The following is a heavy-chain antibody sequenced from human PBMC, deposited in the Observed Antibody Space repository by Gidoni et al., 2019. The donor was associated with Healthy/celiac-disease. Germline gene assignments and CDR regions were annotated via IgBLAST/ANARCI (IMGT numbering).Heavy chain of an antibody. J-gene: IGHJ6*02. D-gene: IGHD1-26*01. CDR1: GGSFSGYY. CDR3: ARVRYSGSYYYYNGMDV. Sequence: QVQLQQWGAGLLKPSETLSLTCAVYGGSFSGYYWSWIRQPPGKGLAWIGEINHSGSTNYNPSLKSRVTISVDTSKNQFSLKLSSVTAADTDVYYCARVRYSGSYYYYNGMDVWGQGTTVTVSS. V-gene: IGHV4-34*01. CDR2: INHSGST.